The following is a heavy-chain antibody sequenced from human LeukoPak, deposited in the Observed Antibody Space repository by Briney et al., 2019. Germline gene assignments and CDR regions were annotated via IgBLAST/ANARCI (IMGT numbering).Heavy chain of an antibody. CDR1: GFTLSNSW. J-gene: IGHJ4*02. CDR3: AKDSYGYFDY. D-gene: IGHD5-18*01. Sequence: GGSLRLSCAASGFTLSNSWMHWVRQAPGKGLEWVAVISYDGSNKYYADSVKGRFTISRDNSKNTLYLQMNSLRAEDTAVYYCAKDSYGYFDYWGQGTLVTVSS. V-gene: IGHV3-30*18. CDR2: ISYDGSNK.